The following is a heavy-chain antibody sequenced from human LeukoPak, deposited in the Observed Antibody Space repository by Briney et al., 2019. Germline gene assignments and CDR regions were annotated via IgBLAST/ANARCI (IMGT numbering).Heavy chain of an antibody. CDR3: ARKPNSEYYFDY. D-gene: IGHD3-10*01. CDR2: IYYSGST. CDR1: DYSLSSNYW. Sequence: SDTLSLTCAVSDYSLSSNYWWGWIRQPPGKGLEWIGYIYYSGSTYYNPSLGSRVTMSVDPSKNQFSLKVSSVTAVDTAVYYCARKPNSEYYFDYWGQGTLVTVSS. V-gene: IGHV4-28*01. J-gene: IGHJ4*02.